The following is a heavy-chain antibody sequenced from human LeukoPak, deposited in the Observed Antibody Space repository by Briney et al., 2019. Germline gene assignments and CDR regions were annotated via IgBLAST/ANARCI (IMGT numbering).Heavy chain of an antibody. D-gene: IGHD2-2*01. J-gene: IGHJ4*02. CDR3: ARAGLDCSSTSCHAPFDY. CDR1: GGTFSSYA. V-gene: IGHV1-69*13. CDR2: IIPIFGTA. Sequence: ASVKVSCKASGGTFSSYAISWVRQAPGQGLEWMGGIIPIFGTANYAQKFQGRVTITADESTSTAYMELSSPRSEDTAVYYCARAGLDCSSTSCHAPFDYWGQGTLVTVSS.